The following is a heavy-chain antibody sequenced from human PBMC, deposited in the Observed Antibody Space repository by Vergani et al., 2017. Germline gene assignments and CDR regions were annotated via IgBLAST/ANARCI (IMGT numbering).Heavy chain of an antibody. CDR1: GYSLTSYW. J-gene: IGHJ3*02. V-gene: IGHV5-51*03. Sequence: EVQLVQSGAEVKKPGESLKISCKGSGYSLTSYWIGWVRQMPGKGLEWMGIIYPGDSDTRYSPSFQGQVTISADKSISTAYLQWSSLKASDTAMYYCAGAYYDSSGYHNDAFDIWGQGTMVTVSS. D-gene: IGHD3-22*01. CDR2: IYPGDSDT. CDR3: AGAYYDSSGYHNDAFDI.